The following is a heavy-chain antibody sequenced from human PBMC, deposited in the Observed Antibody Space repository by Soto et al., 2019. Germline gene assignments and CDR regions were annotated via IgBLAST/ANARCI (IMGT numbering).Heavy chain of an antibody. D-gene: IGHD2-15*01. Sequence: EVQLLESGGGLVQPGGSLRLSCEASGFTFSDYAINWVRQVPGKGLVWVAHINGDGITTRYADSVKGRFTISRDDAKNTLYLQMNSLRAGDTALYYCARVTGGSGGKGDPLDYWGQGIVVTVSS. CDR1: GFTFSDYA. J-gene: IGHJ4*02. CDR3: ARVTGGSGGKGDPLDY. V-gene: IGHV3-74*02. CDR2: INGDGITT.